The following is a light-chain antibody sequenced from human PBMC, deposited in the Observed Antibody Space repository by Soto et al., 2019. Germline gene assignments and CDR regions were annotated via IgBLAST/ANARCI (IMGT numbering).Light chain of an antibody. Sequence: QSALTQPASVSGSPGQSSTISCTGTSSDVGGYHYVSWYQHHPGKAPKLIIYEVNHRPSGVSNRFSGSKSGNTASLSISGLQSEDEAPYCCSSHTRRSNNWVFGGGSKLTVL. CDR2: EVN. J-gene: IGLJ3*02. V-gene: IGLV2-14*01. CDR1: SSDVGGYHY. CDR3: SSHTRRSNNWV.